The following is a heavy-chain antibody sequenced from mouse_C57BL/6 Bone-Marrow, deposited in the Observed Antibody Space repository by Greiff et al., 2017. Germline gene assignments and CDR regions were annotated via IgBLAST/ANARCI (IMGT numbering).Heavy chain of an antibody. V-gene: IGHV2-6*01. J-gene: IGHJ3*01. CDR1: GFSLTSSG. Sequence: VKLVESGPGLVAPSQSLSITCTVSGFSLTSSGVDWVRQSTGKGLEWLGVIWGVGSTNYNSALKSRLSISKDNSKSQVFLNMNSLQTYDTAKYYCATGGFAYWGQGTLVTVSA. CDR2: IWGVGST. CDR3: ATGGFAY.